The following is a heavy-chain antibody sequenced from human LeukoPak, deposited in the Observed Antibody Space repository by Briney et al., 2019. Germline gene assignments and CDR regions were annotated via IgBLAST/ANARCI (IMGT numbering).Heavy chain of an antibody. CDR2: INPNSGGT. J-gene: IGHJ4*02. CDR3: ARPTIAVEPYYFDY. CDR1: GYTFTGYY. D-gene: IGHD6-19*01. Sequence: ASVKVSCKASGYTFTGYYMHWVRQAPGQGLEWMGWINPNSGGTNYAQKFQGRVTMTRDTSISTAYMELSRLRSDDTAVYYCARPTIAVEPYYFDYWGQGTLVTVSS. V-gene: IGHV1-2*02.